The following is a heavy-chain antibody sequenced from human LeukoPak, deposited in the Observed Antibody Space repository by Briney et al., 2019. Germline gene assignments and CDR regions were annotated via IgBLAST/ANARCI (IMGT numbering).Heavy chain of an antibody. D-gene: IGHD2-2*01. CDR3: ARGVAGYCSSPSCPYYFDS. CDR2: ISAYNGKT. V-gene: IGHV1-18*01. Sequence: GAAVKVSCKDSGYTFTSYGMSWVRQAPGQGLEWMGWISAYNGKTNYAQKLQGRVSMTTDTSTSTAYMELRSLRSDDTAVSSCARGVAGYCSSPSCPYYFDSWGQGTLVTVSS. CDR1: GYTFTSYG. J-gene: IGHJ4*02.